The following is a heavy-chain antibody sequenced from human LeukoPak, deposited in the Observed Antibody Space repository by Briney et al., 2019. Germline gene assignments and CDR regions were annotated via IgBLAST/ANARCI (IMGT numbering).Heavy chain of an antibody. V-gene: IGHV3-30*14. Sequence: GRSLRLSCAASGFTFSSYAMHWVRQAPGKGLEWVAVISYDGSNKYYADSVKGRFTISRDNSKNTLYLQMNSLRAEDTAVYYCARDGSSRSLQYWGQGTLVTVSS. CDR1: GFTFSSYA. CDR2: ISYDGSNK. J-gene: IGHJ1*01. CDR3: ARDGSSRSLQY.